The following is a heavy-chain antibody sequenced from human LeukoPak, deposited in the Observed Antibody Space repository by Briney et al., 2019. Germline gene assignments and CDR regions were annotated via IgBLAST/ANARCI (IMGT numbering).Heavy chain of an antibody. V-gene: IGHV4-39*07. CDR3: ARGPPYIVVVTAIGFFDY. CDR1: GGSINSGIYY. Sequence: SQTLSLTCTVSGGSINSGIYYWSWIRQPPGKGLEWIGEINHSGSTNYNPSLKSRVTISVDTSKNQFSLKLSSVTAADTAVYYCARGPPYIVVVTAIGFFDYWGQGTLVTVSS. CDR2: INHSGST. D-gene: IGHD2-21*02. J-gene: IGHJ4*02.